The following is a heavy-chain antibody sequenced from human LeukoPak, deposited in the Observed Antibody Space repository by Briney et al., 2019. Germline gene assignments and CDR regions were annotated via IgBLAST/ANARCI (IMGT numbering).Heavy chain of an antibody. CDR1: GFTFSSYS. V-gene: IGHV3-21*01. D-gene: IGHD6-13*01. CDR3: AREELYSSSWHYRDV. J-gene: IGHJ6*03. Sequence: GGSLRLSCAASGFTFSSYSMNWVRQAPGKGLEWVSSISSSSSYIYYADSVKGRFTISRDNAENSLYLQMNSLRAEDTAVYYWAREELYSSSWHYRDVGEKGTTVTFSS. CDR2: ISSSSSYI.